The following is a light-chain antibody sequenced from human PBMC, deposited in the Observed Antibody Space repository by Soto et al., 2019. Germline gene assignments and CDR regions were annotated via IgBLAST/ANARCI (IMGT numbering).Light chain of an antibody. Sequence: SVSPGERATLSCRASQSVSSSYLAWYQQKPGQAPRLLIYGASSRATGIPDRFSGSGSGTDFTLTISRLEPEDFAVYYCQQYGSSPQTFGQGTKVDIK. CDR2: GAS. CDR3: QQYGSSPQT. J-gene: IGKJ1*01. CDR1: QSVSSSY. V-gene: IGKV3-20*01.